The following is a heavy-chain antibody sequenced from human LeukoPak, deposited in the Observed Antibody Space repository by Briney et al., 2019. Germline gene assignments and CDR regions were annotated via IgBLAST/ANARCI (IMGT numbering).Heavy chain of an antibody. Sequence: GGSLRLSCAASGFXFSTYAINWVRQAPGKGPEWISHISRTSRTLYYADSVKGRFTISRDNAKNSLYLQMNSLRDEDTAVYYCVRDFGLWGQGTLVTVSS. CDR1: GFXFSTYA. CDR3: VRDFGL. V-gene: IGHV3-48*02. CDR2: ISRTSRTL. J-gene: IGHJ4*02. D-gene: IGHD3-16*01.